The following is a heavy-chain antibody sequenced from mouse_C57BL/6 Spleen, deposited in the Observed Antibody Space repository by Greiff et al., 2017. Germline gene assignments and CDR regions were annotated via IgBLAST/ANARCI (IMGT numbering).Heavy chain of an antibody. D-gene: IGHD1-1*01. CDR2: IDPSDSYT. J-gene: IGHJ2*01. CDR3: ARRRDYYGSSPFDY. V-gene: IGHV1-69*01. Sequence: QVQLQQPGAELVMPGASVKLSCKASGYTFTSYWMHWVKQRPGQGLEWIGEIDPSDSYTNYNQKFKGKSTLTVDKSSSTAYMQLSSLTSEDSAVYYGARRRDYYGSSPFDYWGQGTTLTVSS. CDR1: GYTFTSYW.